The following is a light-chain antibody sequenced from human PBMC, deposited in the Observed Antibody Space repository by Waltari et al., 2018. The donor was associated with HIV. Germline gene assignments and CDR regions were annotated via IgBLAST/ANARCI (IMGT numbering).Light chain of an antibody. V-gene: IGLV2-14*01. CDR1: SSDVGGSNY. J-gene: IGLJ2*01. Sequence: QSALTQPASVSGSPGQSITISCTGTSSDVGGSNYVSWYQQHPGKAPKLMIYEVSNRPSGVSNRFSGSKSGNTAYLTISGLQAEDEADYYCSSYTSSSTVVFGGGTKLTVL. CDR3: SSYTSSSTVV. CDR2: EVS.